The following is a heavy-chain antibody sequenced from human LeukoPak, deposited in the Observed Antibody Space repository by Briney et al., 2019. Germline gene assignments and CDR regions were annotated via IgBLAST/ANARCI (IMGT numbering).Heavy chain of an antibody. CDR3: ARDRYYYDSSGNY. D-gene: IGHD3-22*01. V-gene: IGHV1-69*06. Sequence: SVKVSCKASGGTFSSYAISWVRQAPGQGLEWMGRIIPIFGTANYAQKFQGRVTITADKSTSTAYMELSSLRSEDTAVYYCARDRYYYDSSGNYWGQGTLVTVSS. CDR2: IIPIFGTA. J-gene: IGHJ4*02. CDR1: GGTFSSYA.